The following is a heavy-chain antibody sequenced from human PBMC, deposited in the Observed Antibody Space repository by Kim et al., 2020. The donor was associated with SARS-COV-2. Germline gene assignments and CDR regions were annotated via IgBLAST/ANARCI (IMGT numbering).Heavy chain of an antibody. V-gene: IGHV4-34*01. CDR2: INHSGST. D-gene: IGHD6-13*01. CDR3: ARGQGSSSWNFDY. J-gene: IGHJ4*02. CDR1: GGSFSGYY. Sequence: SETLSLTCAVYGGSFSGYYWSWIRQPPGKGLEWIGEINHSGSTNYNPSLKSRVTISVDTSKNQFSLKLSSVTAADTAVYYCARGQGSSSWNFDYWGQGTLVTVSS.